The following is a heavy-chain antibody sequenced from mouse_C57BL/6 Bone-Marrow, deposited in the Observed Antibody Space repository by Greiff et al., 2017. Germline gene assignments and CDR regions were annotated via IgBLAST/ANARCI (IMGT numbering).Heavy chain of an antibody. Sequence: EVQLVESGGGLVKPGGSLKLSCAASGFTFSSYAMSWVRQTPEKRLEWVATISDGGSYTYYPDNVKGGFTISRDNAKNNLYLQMSHLKSEDTAMYYCARRSSGPWFAYWGQGTLVTVSA. V-gene: IGHV5-4*03. CDR2: ISDGGSYT. D-gene: IGHD3-2*02. CDR3: ARRSSGPWFAY. J-gene: IGHJ3*01. CDR1: GFTFSSYA.